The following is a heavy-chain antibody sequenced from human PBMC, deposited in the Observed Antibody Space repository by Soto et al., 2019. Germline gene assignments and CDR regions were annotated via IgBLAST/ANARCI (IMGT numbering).Heavy chain of an antibody. D-gene: IGHD5-12*01. V-gene: IGHV4-30-2*06. CDR2: ISHLEST. CDR3: ARGGGYGSFDY. Sequence: SETLSLTCTVSGASISYGGFSWSWIRQSPGKGLEWIGYISHLESTYFHPSFKSRLTMSIDRTRNQFSLKLSSVTAADMAVYYCARGGGYGSFDYWGQGVLVTVSS. J-gene: IGHJ4*02. CDR1: GASISYGGFS.